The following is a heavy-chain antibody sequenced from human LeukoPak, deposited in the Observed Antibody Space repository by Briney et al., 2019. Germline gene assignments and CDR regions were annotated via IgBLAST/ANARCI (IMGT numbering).Heavy chain of an antibody. CDR3: ARVLGWLPISITTGGAFDI. Sequence: ASVKVSCKASGYTFTSYAMHWVRQAPGQRLEWMGWINAGNGNTKYSQKFQGRVTITRDTSASTAYMELSSLRSEDTAVYYCARVLGWLPISITTGGAFDIWGQGTMVTVSS. D-gene: IGHD5-12*01. CDR2: INAGNGNT. V-gene: IGHV1-3*01. J-gene: IGHJ3*02. CDR1: GYTFTSYA.